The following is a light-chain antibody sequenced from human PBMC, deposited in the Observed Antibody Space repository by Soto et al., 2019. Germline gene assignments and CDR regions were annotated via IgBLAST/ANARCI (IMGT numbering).Light chain of an antibody. Sequence: DTVMTQSPVTLSVSPGERATLSCRASQSVGSRLAWYQQKPGQAPRLLIYGASNRATGIPARFTGSGSGTEFTLTISSLQSEDFAVYYCQQYNNWPLFGPGTKVDIK. CDR2: GAS. CDR3: QQYNNWPL. CDR1: QSVGSR. J-gene: IGKJ3*01. V-gene: IGKV3-15*01.